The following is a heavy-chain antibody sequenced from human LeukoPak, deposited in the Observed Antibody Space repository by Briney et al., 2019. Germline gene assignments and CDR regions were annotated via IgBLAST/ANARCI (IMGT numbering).Heavy chain of an antibody. V-gene: IGHV4-59*08. CDR2: IYYSGST. J-gene: IGHJ2*01. CDR1: GGSLSSYY. CDR3: ARTNLSRYWYFDL. Sequence: PSETLSLTCTVSGGSLSSYYWSWIRQPPGKGLEWIGYIYYSGSTNYNPSLKSRVTISVDTSKNQFSLKLSSVTAADTAVYYCARTNLSRYWYFDLWGRGTLVTVSS.